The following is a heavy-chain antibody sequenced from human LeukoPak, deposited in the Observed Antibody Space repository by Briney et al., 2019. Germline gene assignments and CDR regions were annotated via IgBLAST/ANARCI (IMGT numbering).Heavy chain of an antibody. CDR2: INHSGST. D-gene: IGHD3-10*01. V-gene: IGHV4-34*01. Sequence: SETLSLTCAVYGGSFSGYYWSWIRQPPGKGLEWIGEINHSGSTNYNPSLKSRVTISVDTSKNQFSLKLSSVTAADTAVYYCARRPITYYYGSGSYYIFDYWGQGTLVTVSS. J-gene: IGHJ4*02. CDR1: GGSFSGYY. CDR3: ARRPITYYYGSGSYYIFDY.